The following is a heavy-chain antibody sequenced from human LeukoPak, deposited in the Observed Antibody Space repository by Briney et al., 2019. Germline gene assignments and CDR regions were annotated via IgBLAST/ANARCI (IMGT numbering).Heavy chain of an antibody. CDR2: SYSSGGT. V-gene: IGHV4-4*07. D-gene: IGHD4-17*01. J-gene: IGHJ5*02. CDR3: ARRRTTVTTGGPGWFDP. Sequence: SETLSLTCTVSGGSLSSSYWSWVRQPAGKGLEWIGRSYSSGGTNYNPSLKSRVTISVDTSKNQFSLKLSSVTAADTAVYYCARRRTTVTTGGPGWFDPWGQGTLVTVSS. CDR1: GGSLSSSY.